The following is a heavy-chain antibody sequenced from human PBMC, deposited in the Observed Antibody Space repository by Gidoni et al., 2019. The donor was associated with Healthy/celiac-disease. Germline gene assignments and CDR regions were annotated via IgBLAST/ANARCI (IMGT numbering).Heavy chain of an antibody. CDR1: GFTFSSYA. CDR2: MSGSCGST. J-gene: IGHJ4*02. V-gene: IGHV3-23*04. Sequence: EVQLVESGGGLVQPGGSLRLSCAASGFTFSSYAMSWVRQAPGKGLEWVSAMSGSCGSTYYADSVKGRFTISRDNSKNTLYLQMNSLRAEDTAVYYCAKHITMIVVARNDYWGQGTLVTVSS. CDR3: AKHITMIVVARNDY. D-gene: IGHD3-22*01.